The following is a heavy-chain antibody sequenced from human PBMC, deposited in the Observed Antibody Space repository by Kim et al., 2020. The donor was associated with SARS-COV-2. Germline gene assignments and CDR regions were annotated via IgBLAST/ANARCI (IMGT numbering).Heavy chain of an antibody. J-gene: IGHJ5*02. D-gene: IGHD2-15*01. CDR2: ISAYNGNT. V-gene: IGHV1-18*01. Sequence: ASVKVSCKASGYTFTSYGISWVRQAPGQGLEWMGWISAYNGNTNYAQKLQGRVTMTTDTSTSTAYMELRSLRSDDTAVYYCARYPLLVAAPDRWFDPWGQGTLVTVSS. CDR3: ARYPLLVAAPDRWFDP. CDR1: GYTFTSYG.